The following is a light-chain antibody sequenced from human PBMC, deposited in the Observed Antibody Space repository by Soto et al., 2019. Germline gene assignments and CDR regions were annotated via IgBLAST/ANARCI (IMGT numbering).Light chain of an antibody. J-gene: IGLJ2*01. V-gene: IGLV1-40*01. CDR1: SSNIGAGYD. Sequence: QSVLTQPPSVSGAPGQRVTISCTGSSSNIGAGYDVHWYQQLPGTAPRRLIYGNTNRPSGVPDRFSGSKSGTSASLAITGLQAGDEADYYCQSYDSSAVVFGGGTKLTVL. CDR3: QSYDSSAVV. CDR2: GNT.